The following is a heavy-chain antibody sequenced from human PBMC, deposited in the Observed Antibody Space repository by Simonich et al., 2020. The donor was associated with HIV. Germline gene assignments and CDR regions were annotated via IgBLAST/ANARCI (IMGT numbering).Heavy chain of an antibody. D-gene: IGHD1-26*01. Sequence: QVQLVQSGAEVKKPGASVKVSCKASGYTFTDYNIHWVRQAPGQGLEWMGRVNPNSGGTDDPQKCKGRVTMTRDKSITTAYMELSRLRSDDTAFYYCATHGPGSYSSALDIWGQGTMVTVSS. CDR3: ATHGPGSYSSALDI. CDR1: GYTFTDYN. CDR2: VNPNSGGT. V-gene: IGHV1-2*02. J-gene: IGHJ3*02.